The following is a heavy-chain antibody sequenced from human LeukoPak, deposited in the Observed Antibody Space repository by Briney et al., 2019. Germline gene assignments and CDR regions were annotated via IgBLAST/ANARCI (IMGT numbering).Heavy chain of an antibody. D-gene: IGHD4-23*01. CDR2: IYPGDSDT. CDR3: ASLSSPAVVTDLAEGGAFDI. Sequence: HGESLKISCKGSGYSFTSYWIGWVRQMPGKGLEWMGIIYPGDSDTRYSPSFQGQVTISADKSISTAYLQWSSLKASDTAMYYCASLSSPAVVTDLAEGGAFDIWGQGTMVTVSS. CDR1: GYSFTSYW. J-gene: IGHJ3*02. V-gene: IGHV5-51*01.